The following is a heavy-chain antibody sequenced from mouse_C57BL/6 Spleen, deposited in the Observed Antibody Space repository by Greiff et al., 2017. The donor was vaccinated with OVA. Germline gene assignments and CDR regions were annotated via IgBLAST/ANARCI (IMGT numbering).Heavy chain of an antibody. CDR3: ARWSGSRDGGYFDG. V-gene: IGHV1-69*01. CDR2: IDPSDSYT. D-gene: IGHD1-1*01. CDR1: GYTFTSYW. Sequence: QVQLQQPGAELVMPGASVKLSCKASGYTFTSYWMHWVKQRPGQGLEWIGEIDPSDSYTNYNQKFKGKSTLTVDKSSSTDYMQLSSLTSEDSAVYYCARWSGSRDGGYFDGWGTGTTVTVSS. J-gene: IGHJ1*03.